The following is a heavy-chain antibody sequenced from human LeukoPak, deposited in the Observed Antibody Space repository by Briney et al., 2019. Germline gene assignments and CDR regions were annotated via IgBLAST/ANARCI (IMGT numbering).Heavy chain of an antibody. Sequence: ASVKVSCKTSGYTFTGYYIHWVRQAPGQGLEWMGWIDPHSGGTNYAQKFQGRVTMTRDASITTAYMELSRLRSDDTAVYYCARIGSSGGWSHFDYWGQGTLVTVSS. CDR3: ARIGSSGGWSHFDY. D-gene: IGHD6-19*01. V-gene: IGHV1-2*02. J-gene: IGHJ4*02. CDR2: IDPHSGGT. CDR1: GYTFTGYY.